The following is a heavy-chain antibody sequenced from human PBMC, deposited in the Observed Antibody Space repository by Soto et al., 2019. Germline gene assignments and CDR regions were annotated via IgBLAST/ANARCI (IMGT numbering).Heavy chain of an antibody. D-gene: IGHD1-26*01. CDR1: GFTFSSYA. CDR3: AKDHGGQWELLPRDYFDY. J-gene: IGHJ4*02. V-gene: IGHV3-23*01. CDR2: ISGSGGST. Sequence: PVGSLRLSCAASGFTFSSYAMSWVRQAPGKGLEWVSAISGSGGSTYYADSVKGRFTISRDNSKNTLYLQMNSLRAEDTAVYYCAKDHGGQWELLPRDYFDYWGQGTLVTVSS.